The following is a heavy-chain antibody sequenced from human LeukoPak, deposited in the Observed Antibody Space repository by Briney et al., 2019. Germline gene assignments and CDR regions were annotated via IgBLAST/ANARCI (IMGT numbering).Heavy chain of an antibody. Sequence: ASVKVSCKASGYTFTGYYMHWVRQAPGQGLEWMGWINPNSGGTNYAQKLQGRVTMTTDTSTSTAYMELRSLRSDDTAVYYCARVPRYGDSIPPADWGQGTLVTVSS. J-gene: IGHJ4*02. V-gene: IGHV1-2*02. CDR3: ARVPRYGDSIPPAD. CDR2: INPNSGGT. D-gene: IGHD4-17*01. CDR1: GYTFTGYY.